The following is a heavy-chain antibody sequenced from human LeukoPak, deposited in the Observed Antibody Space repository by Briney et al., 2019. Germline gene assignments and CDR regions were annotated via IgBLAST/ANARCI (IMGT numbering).Heavy chain of an antibody. J-gene: IGHJ5*02. V-gene: IGHV4-59*11. CDR3: AREGGGYDFSWFDP. Sequence: SETLSLTCTASGVSISSHDWSWIRQPPGKGLEWIGYIYYSGSTNYNPSLKSRVTISVDTSKNQFSLKLSSVTAADTAVYYCAREGGGYDFSWFDPWGQGTLVTVSS. D-gene: IGHD5-12*01. CDR1: GVSISSHD. CDR2: IYYSGST.